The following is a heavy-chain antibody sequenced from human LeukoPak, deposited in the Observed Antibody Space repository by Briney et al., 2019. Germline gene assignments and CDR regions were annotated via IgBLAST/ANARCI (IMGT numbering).Heavy chain of an antibody. D-gene: IGHD3-10*01. J-gene: IGHJ5*02. CDR2: FYPEDGET. V-gene: IGHV1-24*01. CDR3: ATDRRLLWFGELGEDWFDP. CDR1: GYTLTELS. Sequence: ASVKVSCKVSGYTLTELSMHWVRQAPGKGLEWMGGFYPEDGETIYAQKFQGGVTMTEDTSTDTAYMELSSLRSEDTAVYYCATDRRLLWFGELGEDWFDPWGQGTLVTVSS.